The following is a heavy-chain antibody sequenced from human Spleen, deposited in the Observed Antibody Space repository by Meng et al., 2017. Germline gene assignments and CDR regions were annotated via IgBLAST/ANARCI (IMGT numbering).Heavy chain of an antibody. V-gene: IGHV4-61*08. CDR2: AST. CDR3: ARDYWGSLDY. Sequence: QVQLRESGPGRVRPSETLSLSCTFSGGSVRSSDYQWSWIRQPPGKGLEWIGFASTNYNPSLKSRLTISLDTSKNQFSLKLTSVTAADTAVYYCARDYWGSLDYWGQGILVTVSS. CDR1: GGSVRSSDYQ. J-gene: IGHJ4*02. D-gene: IGHD7-27*01.